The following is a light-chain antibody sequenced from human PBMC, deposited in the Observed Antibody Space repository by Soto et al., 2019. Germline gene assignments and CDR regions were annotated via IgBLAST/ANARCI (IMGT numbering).Light chain of an antibody. V-gene: IGKV1-17*01. Sequence: EIRMTNTPVALSGSPADRGTRTCRASQSISNDLAWYQQKPGKAPKLLIYGASSLHSGVPSRFSGSGSGTEFTLTISSLQPEDFATYYCQHHNRCPGTFGRGTKVDIK. J-gene: IGKJ1*01. CDR1: QSISND. CDR2: GAS. CDR3: QHHNRCPGT.